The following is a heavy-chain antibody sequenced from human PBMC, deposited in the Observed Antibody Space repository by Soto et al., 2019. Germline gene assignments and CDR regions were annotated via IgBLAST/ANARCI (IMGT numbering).Heavy chain of an antibody. D-gene: IGHD2-8*01. CDR2: ISPNGDST. CDR1: GFTFNNYA. V-gene: IGHV3-23*01. CDR3: AKVRLPDYLRYAPHL. Sequence: EVQLLESGGGLVQPGGSLRLACAASGFTFNNYAMNWVRQAPGRGLEWVSIISPNGDSTYYADSVKGRFTISRDNSQNRFFLQMNTLSAEDTPIFFCAKVRLPDYLRYAPHLWGQGTLVTVSS. J-gene: IGHJ3*01.